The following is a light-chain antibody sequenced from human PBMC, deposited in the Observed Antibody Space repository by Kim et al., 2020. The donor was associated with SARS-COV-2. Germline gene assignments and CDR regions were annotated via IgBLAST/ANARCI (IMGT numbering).Light chain of an antibody. Sequence: EIIMTQSPATLSVSPGERATLSCRASQSISSNLAWYQQKPGQTPRLLIYGASTRATGIPARFSGSGSGTEFALTISSLQSEDFAVYYCLQYKNWPPYTFGQGTKLEIK. J-gene: IGKJ2*01. CDR1: QSISSN. V-gene: IGKV3-15*01. CDR2: GAS. CDR3: LQYKNWPPYT.